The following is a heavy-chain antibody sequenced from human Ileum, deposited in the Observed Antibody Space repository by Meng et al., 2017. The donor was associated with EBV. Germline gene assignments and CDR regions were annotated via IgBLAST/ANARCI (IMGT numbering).Heavy chain of an antibody. D-gene: IGHD3-22*01. V-gene: IGHV4-39*07. Sequence: QLQLQESGPGLVKPLETLSLTCSVSCGSLSSSSYYWGWIRQPPGKGLEWIGNIHYSGSTYYNPSLKSRVTISVDTSKNQFSLKLRSVTAADTAVYYCARTYYYDSSGYAPFDYWGQGTLVTVSS. CDR3: ARTYYYDSSGYAPFDY. J-gene: IGHJ4*02. CDR1: CGSLSSSSYY. CDR2: IHYSGST.